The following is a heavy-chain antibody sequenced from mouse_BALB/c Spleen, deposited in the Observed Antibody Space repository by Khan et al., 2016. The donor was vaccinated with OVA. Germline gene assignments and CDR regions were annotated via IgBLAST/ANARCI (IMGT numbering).Heavy chain of an antibody. CDR1: GYSFTDYI. V-gene: IGHV1-77*01. J-gene: IGHJ3*01. CDR3: AGRDYGSSYPGFVY. CDR2: IYPASGSI. Sequence: QVQLQQSGPELVMPGASVKMSCKASGYSFTDYIITWVKQRTGQGLQWIGEIYPASGSIYSNEKFKGKATLTADKSSNTAYMQLSSLTSEDSAVYVCAGRDYGSSYPGFVYWGQGIMVTFSA. D-gene: IGHD1-1*01.